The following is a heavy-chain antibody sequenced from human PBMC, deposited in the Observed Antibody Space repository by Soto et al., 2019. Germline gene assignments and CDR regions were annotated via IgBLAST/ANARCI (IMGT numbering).Heavy chain of an antibody. D-gene: IGHD1-26*01. J-gene: IGHJ5*02. Sequence: EVQLVESGGGLVQPGGSLRLSCAASGFTFSSYSMNWVRQAPGKGLEWVSYISSSSSTIYYTDSVKGRFTISRDNAKNPLYLHMNSLRDEDTAVYYCAREGGSLNWFDPWGQGTLVTVSS. CDR1: GFTFSSYS. V-gene: IGHV3-48*02. CDR2: ISSSSSTI. CDR3: AREGGSLNWFDP.